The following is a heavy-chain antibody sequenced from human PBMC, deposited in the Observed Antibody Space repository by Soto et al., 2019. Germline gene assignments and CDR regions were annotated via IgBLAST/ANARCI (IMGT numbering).Heavy chain of an antibody. J-gene: IGHJ3*02. Sequence: GESLKISCAASGFTFSSYAMSWVRQAPGKGLEWVSAISGSGGSTYYADSVKGRFTISRDNSKNTLYLQMNSLRAEDTAVYYCAKDTRGAFDIWGQGTMVTVSS. V-gene: IGHV3-23*01. CDR2: ISGSGGST. CDR1: GFTFSSYA. CDR3: AKDTRGAFDI.